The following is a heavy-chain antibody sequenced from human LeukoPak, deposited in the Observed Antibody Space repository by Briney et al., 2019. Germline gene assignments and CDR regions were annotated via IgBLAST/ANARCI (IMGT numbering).Heavy chain of an antibody. D-gene: IGHD3-9*01. CDR1: GFTFNNYA. CDR2: IDARGDDT. Sequence: GGSLRLSCAASGFTFNNYAMTWVRQAPGKGLEWVSAIDARGDDTYDADFVRGRFTVSRDNVKNMVHLQMNSLRAEDSAFYYCAKSLRYFGFYGMDVWGRGTAVTVSA. CDR3: AKSLRYFGFYGMDV. J-gene: IGHJ6*04. V-gene: IGHV3-23*01.